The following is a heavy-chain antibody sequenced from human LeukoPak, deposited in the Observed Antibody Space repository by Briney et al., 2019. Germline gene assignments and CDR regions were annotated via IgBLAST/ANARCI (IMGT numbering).Heavy chain of an antibody. J-gene: IGHJ4*02. Sequence: SETLSLTCTVSGGSMSSYYRSWIRQPPGKGLEWIGYIYYSGSTNYNPSLKSRVTISVDTSKNQFSLKLSSVTAADTAVYYCARQGGYSHGYHDSWGQGTLVTVSS. CDR3: ARQGGYSHGYHDS. CDR2: IYYSGST. CDR1: GGSMSSYY. D-gene: IGHD5-18*01. V-gene: IGHV4-59*08.